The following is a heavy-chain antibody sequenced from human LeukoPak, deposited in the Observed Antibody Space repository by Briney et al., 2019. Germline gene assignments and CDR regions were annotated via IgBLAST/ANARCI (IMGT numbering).Heavy chain of an antibody. J-gene: IGHJ4*02. CDR1: GFTFHDYA. V-gene: IGHV3-9*01. Sequence: GESLRLSCAASGFTFHDYAMHWVRQAPGKGLEWVSGISWNSGSIGYADSVKGRFTISGDNAKNSLYLQMNSLRAEDTALYYCAKDIRYSSSWSSLDYWGQGTLVTVSS. D-gene: IGHD6-13*01. CDR2: ISWNSGSI. CDR3: AKDIRYSSSWSSLDY.